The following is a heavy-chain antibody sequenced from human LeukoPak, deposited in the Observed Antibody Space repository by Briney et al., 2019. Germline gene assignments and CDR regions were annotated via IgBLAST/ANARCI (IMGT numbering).Heavy chain of an antibody. V-gene: IGHV4-61*02. CDR1: GGSISGSSYY. Sequence: SETLSLTCTVSGGSISGSSYYWSWIRQPAGKGLEWIGRVYTSGITNYNPSLQSRVTISVDTSKNQFSLKLTSVTAADTAVYYCALGNCPTTSCYPGVAFDIWGQGTMVTVSS. CDR2: VYTSGIT. CDR3: ALGNCPTTSCYPGVAFDI. D-gene: IGHD2-2*01. J-gene: IGHJ3*02.